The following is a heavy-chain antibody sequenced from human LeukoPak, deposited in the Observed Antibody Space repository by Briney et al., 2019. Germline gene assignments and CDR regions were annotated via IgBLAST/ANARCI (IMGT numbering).Heavy chain of an antibody. CDR3: ARDPMYYDILTGYYSPPHFDY. Sequence: ASVKVSCKASGYTFTSYGISWVRQAPGQGLEWMGWISACNGNTNYAQKLQGRVTMTTDTSTSTAYMELRSLRSDDTAVYYCARDPMYYDILTGYYSPPHFDYWGQGTLVTVSS. D-gene: IGHD3-9*01. CDR2: ISACNGNT. J-gene: IGHJ4*02. V-gene: IGHV1-18*01. CDR1: GYTFTSYG.